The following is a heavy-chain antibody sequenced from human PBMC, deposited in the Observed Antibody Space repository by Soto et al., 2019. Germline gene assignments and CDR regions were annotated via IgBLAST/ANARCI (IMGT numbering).Heavy chain of an antibody. Sequence: QVQLVQSGAEVKKPGASVKVSCKASGYTFTSYGISWVRQAPGQGLEWMGWTSAYNGNTNYAQKLQGRVTMTTDTSTSTAYMERRSLRYADTAVYSCARDDGIAADPCGMDVWGQGTTVTVSS. J-gene: IGHJ6*02. CDR3: ARDDGIAADPCGMDV. CDR2: TSAYNGNT. D-gene: IGHD6-13*01. V-gene: IGHV1-18*01. CDR1: GYTFTSYG.